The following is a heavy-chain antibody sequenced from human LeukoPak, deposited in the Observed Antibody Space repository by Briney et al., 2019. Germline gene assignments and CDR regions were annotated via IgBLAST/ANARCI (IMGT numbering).Heavy chain of an antibody. J-gene: IGHJ4*02. Sequence: GGSLRLSCAASGFTFSSYGVHWVRQAPGKGLEWVAVISYDGSNKYYADSVKGRFTISRDNSKNTLYLQMNSLRAEDTAVYYCAKDSLLAYWGQGTLVTVSS. CDR1: GFTFSSYG. CDR2: ISYDGSNK. CDR3: AKDSLLAY. D-gene: IGHD2-15*01. V-gene: IGHV3-30*18.